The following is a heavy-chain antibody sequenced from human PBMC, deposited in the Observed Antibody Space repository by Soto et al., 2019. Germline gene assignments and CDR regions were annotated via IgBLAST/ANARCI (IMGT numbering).Heavy chain of an antibody. J-gene: IGHJ4*02. CDR2: ISYDGSNK. V-gene: IGHV3-30*18. CDR3: AKEWELPESGGFDY. D-gene: IGHD1-26*01. Sequence: QVQLVESGGGVVQPGRSLRLSCAASGFTFSSYGMHWVRQAPGKGLEWVAVISYDGSNKYYADSVKGRFTISRDNSKNTLYLQMNSLRAEDTAVYYGAKEWELPESGGFDYWGQGTLVTVSS. CDR1: GFTFSSYG.